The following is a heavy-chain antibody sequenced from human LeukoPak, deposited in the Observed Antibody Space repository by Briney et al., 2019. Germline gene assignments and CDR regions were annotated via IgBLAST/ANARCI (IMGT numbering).Heavy chain of an antibody. CDR2: IYPGDSDT. CDR3: ARSPLYCSSTSCYPNAFDI. D-gene: IGHD2-2*01. V-gene: IGHV5-51*01. CDR1: GYSFTSYW. J-gene: IGHJ3*02. Sequence: GESLKISCKGSGYSFTSYWIGWVRQMPGKGLEWMGIIYPGDSDTRYSPSFQGQVTISADKSISTAYLQWSSLKASDTAMYYCARSPLYCSSTSCYPNAFDIWDQGTMVTVSS.